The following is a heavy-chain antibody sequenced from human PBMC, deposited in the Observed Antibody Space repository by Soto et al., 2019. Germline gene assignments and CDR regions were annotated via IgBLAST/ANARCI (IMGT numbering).Heavy chain of an antibody. CDR2: IYYSGST. CDR3: ARDRVEGNWFDP. J-gene: IGHJ5*02. V-gene: IGHV4-31*03. D-gene: IGHD3-3*01. CDR1: GGSISSGGYY. Sequence: QVQLQESGPGLVKPSQTLSLTCTVSGGSISSGGYYCSWIRQHPGKGLEWIGYIYYSGSTYYNPSLKSRVTISVDTSKNQFSLKLSSVTAADTAVYYCARDRVEGNWFDPWGQGTLVTVSS.